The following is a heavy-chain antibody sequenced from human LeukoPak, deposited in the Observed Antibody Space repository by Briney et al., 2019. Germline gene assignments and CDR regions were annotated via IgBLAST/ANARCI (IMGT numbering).Heavy chain of an antibody. D-gene: IGHD3-16*01. CDR3: ARDLAFGGFDP. J-gene: IGHJ5*02. Sequence: GGSLRLSCAASGFTFSSYNMSWVRQAPGKGLEWVSVIYSGGSTYYSDSVKGRFTISRDNSKNTLLLQMNSLRAEDTAVYYCARDLAFGGFDPWGQGTLVTVSS. V-gene: IGHV3-53*01. CDR2: IYSGGST. CDR1: GFTFSSYN.